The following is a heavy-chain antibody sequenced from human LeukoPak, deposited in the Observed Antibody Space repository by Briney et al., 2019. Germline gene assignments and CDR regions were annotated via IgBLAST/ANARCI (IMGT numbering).Heavy chain of an antibody. J-gene: IGHJ4*02. CDR3: AKDRESSSLYSAFDY. V-gene: IGHV3-23*01. D-gene: IGHD6-13*01. Sequence: GGSLRLSCAASGFTFDDYAMHWVRHAPGKGLEWVSGISSGSGSTYYADSVKGRFTISRHDYKNTLFLQMNSLRAEDTAIYFCAKDRESSSLYSAFDYWGQGALVTVSS. CDR2: ISSGSGST. CDR1: GFTFDDYA.